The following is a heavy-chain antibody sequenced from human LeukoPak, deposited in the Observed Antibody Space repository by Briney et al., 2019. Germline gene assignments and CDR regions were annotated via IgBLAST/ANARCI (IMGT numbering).Heavy chain of an antibody. J-gene: IGHJ4*02. Sequence: GGSLRLSCAASGFTFNSYAMSWVRQAPGKGLEWVSAISGSGGSTYYADSVKGRFTISRDNSKNTLYLQMNSLRAEDTAVYYCAKRIAAAGDAFDYWGQGTLVTVSS. CDR3: AKRIAAAGDAFDY. CDR2: ISGSGGST. D-gene: IGHD6-13*01. V-gene: IGHV3-23*01. CDR1: GFTFNSYA.